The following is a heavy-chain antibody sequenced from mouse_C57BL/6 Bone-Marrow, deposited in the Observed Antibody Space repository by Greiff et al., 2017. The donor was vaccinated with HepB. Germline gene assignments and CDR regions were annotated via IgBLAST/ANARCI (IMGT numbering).Heavy chain of an antibody. J-gene: IGHJ3*01. CDR1: GFNIKDYY. Sequence: VQLQHSGAELVRPGASVKLSCTASGFNIKDYYMHWVKQRPEQGLEWIGRIDPEDGDTEYAPKFQGKATMTADTSSNTAYLQLSSLTSEDTAVYYCTTDLYYGSSYSWFAYWGQGTLVTVSA. CDR3: TTDLYYGSSYSWFAY. V-gene: IGHV14-1*01. D-gene: IGHD1-1*01. CDR2: IDPEDGDT.